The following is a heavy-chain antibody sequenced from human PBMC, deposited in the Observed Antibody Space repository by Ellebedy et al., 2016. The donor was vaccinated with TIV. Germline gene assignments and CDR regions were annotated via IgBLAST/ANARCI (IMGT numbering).Heavy chain of an antibody. CDR3: ALRAQSGALDY. CDR2: IYPDDSDL. Sequence: GESLKISCKGSGYSFTSYWIGWVRQMPGKGLEWMGIIYPDDSDLRYSPSFQGHVSISADKSISTAYLHWSSLKASDTAIYYCALRAQSGALDYWGRGTLVTVSS. D-gene: IGHD3-3*01. V-gene: IGHV5-51*01. J-gene: IGHJ4*02. CDR1: GYSFTSYW.